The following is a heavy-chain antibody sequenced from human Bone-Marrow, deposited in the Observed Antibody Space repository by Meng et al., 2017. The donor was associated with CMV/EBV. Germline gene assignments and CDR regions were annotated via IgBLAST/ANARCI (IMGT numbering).Heavy chain of an antibody. V-gene: IGHV4-59*01. CDR3: ARDSWNPIPLIDY. CDR1: GGSISSYY. D-gene: IGHD1-1*01. Sequence: SETLSLTCTVSGGSISSYYWSWIRQPPGKGLEWIGYIYYSGSTNYNPSLKSRVTISVDTSKNQFSLKLSSVTAADTAVYYCARDSWNPIPLIDYWGQGTLVTVSS. CDR2: IYYSGST. J-gene: IGHJ4*02.